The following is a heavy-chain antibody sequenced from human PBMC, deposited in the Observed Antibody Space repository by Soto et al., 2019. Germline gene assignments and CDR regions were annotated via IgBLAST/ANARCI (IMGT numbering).Heavy chain of an antibody. J-gene: IGHJ5*02. CDR2: INAGNGNT. V-gene: IGHV1-3*01. CDR3: ARAIYYYGSGSYGAPDHPTFDP. D-gene: IGHD3-10*01. CDR1: GYTFTSYA. Sequence: ASVKVSCKASGYTFTSYAMHCVRQAPGQRLEWMGWINAGNGNTKYSQKFQGRVTITRDTSASTAYMELSSLRSEDTAVYYCARAIYYYGSGSYGAPDHPTFDPWGQGTLVTVSS.